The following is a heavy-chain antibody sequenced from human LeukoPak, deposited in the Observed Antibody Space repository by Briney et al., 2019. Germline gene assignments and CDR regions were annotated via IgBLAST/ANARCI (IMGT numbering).Heavy chain of an antibody. CDR3: SRDKDFWSGYRFGPYDAFDI. D-gene: IGHD3-3*01. V-gene: IGHV1-69*04. Sequence: ASVKVSCKASGGTFSSYTISWVRQAPVQGLERMGRIIPILGIANYAQKFQGRVTITADKSTSTAYMELSSLRSEDTAVYYCSRDKDFWSGYRFGPYDAFDIWGQGTMVTVSS. CDR2: IIPILGIA. J-gene: IGHJ3*02. CDR1: GGTFSSYT.